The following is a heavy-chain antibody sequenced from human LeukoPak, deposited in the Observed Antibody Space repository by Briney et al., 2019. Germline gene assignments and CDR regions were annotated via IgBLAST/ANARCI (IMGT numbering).Heavy chain of an antibody. J-gene: IGHJ5*02. CDR2: ISSNGGST. CDR1: GFTFSSYA. V-gene: IGHV3-64*01. CDR3: ARLGSTEEFDP. Sequence: GGSLRLSCAASGFTFSSYAMHWVRQAPGKGLEYVSAISSNGGSTYYANSVKGRFTISRDNSKNTLYLQMGSLRAEDVAVYYCARLGSTEEFDPWGQGTLVTVSS. D-gene: IGHD3-10*01.